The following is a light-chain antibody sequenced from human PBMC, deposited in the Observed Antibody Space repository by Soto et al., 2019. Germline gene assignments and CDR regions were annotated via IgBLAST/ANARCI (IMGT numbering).Light chain of an antibody. V-gene: IGKV3-20*01. J-gene: IGKJ4*01. Sequence: EIVLTQSPGTLSLSPGERATLSCRASQSVSSSYLAWYQQKPGQAPRLLIYGASSRATGIPDRFSGSGSGTDFPLTISRLAPEDFAVSYCQQYGSSPLTFGGGTKVEIK. CDR2: GAS. CDR3: QQYGSSPLT. CDR1: QSVSSSY.